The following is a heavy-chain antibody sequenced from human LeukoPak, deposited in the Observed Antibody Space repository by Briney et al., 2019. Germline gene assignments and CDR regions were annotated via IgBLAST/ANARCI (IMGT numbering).Heavy chain of an antibody. J-gene: IGHJ4*02. Sequence: SQTLSLTCTVSGASVATGDYYWTWIRQPAGKTLEWIGRIYSSGYTVYSPSLKSRVTISLDTSKNQFSLTLNSVTDADTAVYYCAAIAAYYYGSGSYPFDYWGQGTLVTVSS. D-gene: IGHD3-10*01. CDR3: AAIAAYYYGSGSYPFDY. CDR1: GASVATGDYY. V-gene: IGHV4-61*02. CDR2: IYSSGYT.